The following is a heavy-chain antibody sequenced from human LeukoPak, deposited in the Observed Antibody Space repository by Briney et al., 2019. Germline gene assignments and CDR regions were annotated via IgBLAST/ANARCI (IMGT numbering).Heavy chain of an antibody. V-gene: IGHV4-4*07. CDR1: GGSISSYY. D-gene: IGHD3-22*01. CDR2: IYTSGST. J-gene: IGHJ5*02. Sequence: SETLSLTCTVSGGSISSYYWSWIRQPAGKGLVWIGRIYTSGSTNYNPSLKSRVTMSVDTSKNQFSLKLSSVTAADTAVYYCAREFTYYYDSSGYTWFDPWGQGTLVTVSS. CDR3: AREFTYYYDSSGYTWFDP.